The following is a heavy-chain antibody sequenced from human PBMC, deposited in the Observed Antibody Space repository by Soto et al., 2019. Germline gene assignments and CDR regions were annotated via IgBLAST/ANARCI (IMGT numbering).Heavy chain of an antibody. J-gene: IGHJ4*02. V-gene: IGHV3-48*01. CDR2: ISSSSSTI. CDR1: GFTFSSYS. Sequence: EVQLVESAGGLVQPGGSLRLSCAASGFTFSSYSMNWVRQAPGKGRARGSYISSSSSTIYYADAVKGRFTISRDNAKNGLYLQINSLRAEETAVYYCPSDPSKGWRGDCSSTSGYAEFDYWGKGTLVTVSS. CDR3: PSDPSKGWRGDCSSTSGYAEFDY. D-gene: IGHD2-2*01.